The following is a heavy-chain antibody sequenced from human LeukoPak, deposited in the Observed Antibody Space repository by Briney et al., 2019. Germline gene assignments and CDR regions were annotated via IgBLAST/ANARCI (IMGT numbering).Heavy chain of an antibody. V-gene: IGHV3-23*01. Sequence: GGSLRLSCAASGFAFSFYAMSWLRQPPGKGLEWVSTINANSGTTSYAPSVRGRFTISRDNSKNTLYLQVNTLRADDTATYYCAKPISGGLAVTADWFHPWGQGTLVVVSS. CDR2: INANSGTT. CDR1: GFAFSFYA. J-gene: IGHJ5*01. CDR3: AKPISGGLAVTADWFHP. D-gene: IGHD6-19*01.